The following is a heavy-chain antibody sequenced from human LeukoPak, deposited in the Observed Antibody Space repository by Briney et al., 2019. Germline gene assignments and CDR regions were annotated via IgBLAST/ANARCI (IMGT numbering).Heavy chain of an antibody. J-gene: IGHJ4*02. CDR2: ISGSGGST. Sequence: GGSLRLSCAASGFTFSSYAMSWVRQAPGKGLEWVSAISGSGGSTYYANSVKGRFTISRDNSKNTLYLQMNSLRAEDTAVYYCAKVQGFGELPDYWGQGTLVTVSS. V-gene: IGHV3-23*01. CDR1: GFTFSSYA. CDR3: AKVQGFGELPDY. D-gene: IGHD3-10*01.